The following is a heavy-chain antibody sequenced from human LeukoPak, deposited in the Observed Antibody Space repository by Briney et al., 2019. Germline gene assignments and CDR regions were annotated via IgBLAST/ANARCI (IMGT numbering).Heavy chain of an antibody. D-gene: IGHD3-10*01. CDR3: AIWFPTKAFDI. V-gene: IGHV1-2*04. CDR2: INPNSGGT. J-gene: IGHJ3*02. Sequence: ASVKVSCKASGYTFTGYYMHWVRQAPGQGLEWMGWINPNSGGTNYAQKFQGWVTMTRDTSISTACMELSRLRSDDTAVYYCAIWFPTKAFDIWGQGTMVTVSS. CDR1: GYTFTGYY.